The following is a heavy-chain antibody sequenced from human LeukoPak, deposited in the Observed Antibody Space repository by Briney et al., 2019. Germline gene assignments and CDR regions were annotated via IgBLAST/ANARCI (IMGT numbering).Heavy chain of an antibody. CDR2: ISSSSSYI. D-gene: IGHD2-15*01. CDR1: GLSLSSYS. Sequence: GGSLRLSCAASGLSLSSYSMNWVRQAPGKGLEWVSSISSSSSYIYYADSVKGRFTLSRDNAKKSLHLQMNSLRAEDTAVYYCARAPHPYCSSGNCIYFDYWGQGTLVTVSS. CDR3: ARAPHPYCSSGNCIYFDY. V-gene: IGHV3-21*01. J-gene: IGHJ4*02.